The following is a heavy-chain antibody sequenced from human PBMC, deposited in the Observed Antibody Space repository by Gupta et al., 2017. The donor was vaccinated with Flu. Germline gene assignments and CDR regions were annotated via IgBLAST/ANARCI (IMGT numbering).Heavy chain of an antibody. CDR3: ARRASGDGYIIDY. Sequence: QVQMVESGGGVVQPGRSLRLSCAASGFPFANSGMHWVRQAPGKGLEWLAHIWGDGSNERYADSVKGRFTISRDNSKNTLYLEMNSLRAEDTAVYYCARRASGDGYIIDYWGRGTLVTVSS. V-gene: IGHV3-33*01. CDR1: GFPFANSG. D-gene: IGHD2-21*01. J-gene: IGHJ4*02. CDR2: IWGDGSNE.